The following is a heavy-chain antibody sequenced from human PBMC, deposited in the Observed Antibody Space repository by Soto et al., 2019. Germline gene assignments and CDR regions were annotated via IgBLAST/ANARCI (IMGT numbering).Heavy chain of an antibody. CDR3: ARGRHFYYYYYDSSGYYYFDY. J-gene: IGHJ4*02. CDR2: INHSGST. D-gene: IGHD3-22*01. Sequence: PSETLSLTCAGYGGSFGGYYWSWIRQPPGKGLEWIGEINHSGSTNYNPSLKSRVTISVDTSKNQFSLKLSSVTAADAAVYYCARGRHFYYYYYDSSGYYYFDYWGQGTLVTVSS. CDR1: GGSFGGYY. V-gene: IGHV4-34*01.